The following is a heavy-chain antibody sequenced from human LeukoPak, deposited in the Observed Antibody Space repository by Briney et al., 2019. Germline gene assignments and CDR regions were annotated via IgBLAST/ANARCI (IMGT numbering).Heavy chain of an antibody. Sequence: GGSLRLSCVASGFTFSRHWMSWVRQAPGRGLEWVANIEKDGSKKNYVDSVKGRFTISRDNTKNSLFLQMNSLRDEDTAVYYCATNTDYRFDYWGQGTPVTVSS. V-gene: IGHV3-7*01. CDR2: IEKDGSKK. J-gene: IGHJ4*02. CDR3: ATNTDYRFDY. CDR1: GFTFSRHW. D-gene: IGHD3-16*01.